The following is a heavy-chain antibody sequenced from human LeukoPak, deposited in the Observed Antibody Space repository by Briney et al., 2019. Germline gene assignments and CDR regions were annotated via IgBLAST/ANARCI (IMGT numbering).Heavy chain of an antibody. CDR1: GFIVSSNY. CDR2: IYSSGST. CDR3: ARGGGYYGVGY. D-gene: IGHD1-26*01. Sequence: GGSLRLSCAASGFIVSSNYTNWVRQAPGKGLEWVSVIYSSGSTYYADSVKGRFTISRDTSKNTLYLRMKSLRPEDTAVYYCARGGGYYGVGYWGQGTLVTVSS. V-gene: IGHV3-66*02. J-gene: IGHJ4*02.